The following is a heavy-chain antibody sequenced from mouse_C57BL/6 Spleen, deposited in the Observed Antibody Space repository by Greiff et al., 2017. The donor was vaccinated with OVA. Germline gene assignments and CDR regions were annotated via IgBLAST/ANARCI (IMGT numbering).Heavy chain of an antibody. CDR3: ARDYYGSRRGNYFDY. CDR2: ISDGGSYT. Sequence: DVMLVESGGGLVKPGGSLKLSCAASGFTFSSYAMSWVRQTPEKRLEWVATISDGGSYTYYPDNVKGRFTISRDNAKNNLYLQMSHLKSEDTAMYYCARDYYGSRRGNYFDYWGQGTTLTVSS. D-gene: IGHD1-1*01. J-gene: IGHJ2*01. CDR1: GFTFSSYA. V-gene: IGHV5-4*01.